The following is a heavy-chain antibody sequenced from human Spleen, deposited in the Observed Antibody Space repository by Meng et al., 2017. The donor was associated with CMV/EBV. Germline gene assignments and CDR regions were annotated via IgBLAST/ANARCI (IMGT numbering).Heavy chain of an antibody. CDR1: GGTFSSYA. Sequence: SVKVSCKASGGTFSSYATSWVRQAPGQGLEWMGGIIPIFGTANYAQKFQGRVTITTDESTSTAYMELSSLRSEDTAVYYCARGGYCSSTSCLRNWFDPWGQGTLVTVSS. CDR3: ARGGYCSSTSCLRNWFDP. CDR2: IIPIFGTA. V-gene: IGHV1-69*05. J-gene: IGHJ5*02. D-gene: IGHD2-2*01.